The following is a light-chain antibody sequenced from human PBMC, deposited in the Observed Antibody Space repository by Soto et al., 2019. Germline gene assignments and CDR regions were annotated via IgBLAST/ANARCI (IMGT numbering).Light chain of an antibody. Sequence: QSALTQPASVSGSPGQSITISCTGSGRDIGAYDYVSWYQQHPGKATKLLIYGVKNRPSGVSYRFSASKSAFTASLTISGLQAEDAAHYYCSSHTTSYFYVFGPGTKVTVL. J-gene: IGLJ1*01. V-gene: IGLV2-14*01. CDR1: GRDIGAYDY. CDR3: SSHTTSYFYV. CDR2: GVK.